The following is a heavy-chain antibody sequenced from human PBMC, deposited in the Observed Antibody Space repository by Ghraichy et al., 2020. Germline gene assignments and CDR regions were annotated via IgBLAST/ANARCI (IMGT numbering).Heavy chain of an antibody. Sequence: SETLSLTCTVSGGSISSYYWSWIRQPAGKGLEWIGRIYTSGSTNYNPSLKSRVTMSVDTSKNQFSLKLSSVTAADTAVYYCARDFNIVVVTATSVGDAFDIWGQGTMVTVSS. V-gene: IGHV4-4*07. CDR1: GGSISSYY. CDR2: IYTSGST. J-gene: IGHJ3*02. D-gene: IGHD2-21*02. CDR3: ARDFNIVVVTATSVGDAFDI.